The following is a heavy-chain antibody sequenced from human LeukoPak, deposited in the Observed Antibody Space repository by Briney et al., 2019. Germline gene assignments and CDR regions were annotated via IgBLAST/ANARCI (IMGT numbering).Heavy chain of an antibody. CDR2: IYYSGST. CDR3: ARGARAGYNLEPFDY. J-gene: IGHJ4*02. CDR1: GGSMSSYY. V-gene: IGHV4-59*08. Sequence: PSETLSLTCTVSGGSMSSYYWSWIRQPPGKGLEWIGYIYYSGSTKYNPSLKSRVTISVDTSKNQFSLKLSSVIAADTAVYYCARGARAGYNLEPFDYWGQGTLVTVSS. D-gene: IGHD5-24*01.